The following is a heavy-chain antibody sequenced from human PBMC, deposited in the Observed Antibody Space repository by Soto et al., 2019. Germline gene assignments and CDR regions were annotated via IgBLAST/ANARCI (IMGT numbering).Heavy chain of an antibody. CDR3: ARGLISGSHYSGGWYYFDY. CDR1: GGSFNGYI. J-gene: IGHJ4*02. D-gene: IGHD1-26*01. CDR2: INHSGSA. V-gene: IGHV4-34*01. Sequence: QVQLQQWGAGLLKPSETQSLTCAVYGGSFNGYIWSWIRQPPGKGLQWIGQINHSGSANYNPSLRSRVTISVHTANSQVSLELSSVPAADTAVYYCARGLISGSHYSGGWYYFDYWGQGTVVTVSS.